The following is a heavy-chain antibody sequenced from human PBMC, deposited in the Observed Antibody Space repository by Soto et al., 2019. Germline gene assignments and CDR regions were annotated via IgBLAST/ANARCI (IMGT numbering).Heavy chain of an antibody. V-gene: IGHV3-33*01. CDR3: ATYYYDSSGYGGDAFDI. CDR1: GVTFSSYG. CDR2: IWYDGSNK. Sequence: GGSLRLSCAASGVTFSSYGMHWVRRAPGKGLEWVAVIWYDGSNKYYADSVKGRFTISRDNSKNTLYLQMNSLRAEDMAVYYCATYYYDSSGYGGDAFDIWGQGTMVTVSS. D-gene: IGHD3-22*01. J-gene: IGHJ3*02.